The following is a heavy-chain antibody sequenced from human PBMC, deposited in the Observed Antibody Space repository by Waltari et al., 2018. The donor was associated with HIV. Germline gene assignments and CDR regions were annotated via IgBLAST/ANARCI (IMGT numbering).Heavy chain of an antibody. CDR1: GFTFSSYW. V-gene: IGHV3-74*01. J-gene: IGHJ4*02. D-gene: IGHD1-26*01. CDR2: TNREGTST. Sequence: EVQLVESGGGLVQPGGSLRLSCAASGFTFSSYWLHWVRQGPGKGLACVSRTNREGTSTTYADSVRGRFTISRDNAKNTLYLQMNRLIAEDTAVYYCARSEMGATDDWGQGTLVTVSS. CDR3: ARSEMGATDD.